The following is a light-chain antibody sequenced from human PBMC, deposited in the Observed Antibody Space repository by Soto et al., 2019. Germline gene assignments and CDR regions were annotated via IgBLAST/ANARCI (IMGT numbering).Light chain of an antibody. CDR1: SGHSSYA. J-gene: IGLJ2*01. V-gene: IGLV4-69*01. CDR3: QTWDTGARVV. Sequence: QPVLTQSPSASASLGASVKLTCSLSSGHSSYAIAWHQQQPEKGPRYLMKLSSDGSHSKGDGIPDRFSGSSSGAERYLTISSLQSEDEADYYCQTWDTGARVVFGGGTKVTVI. CDR2: LSSDGSH.